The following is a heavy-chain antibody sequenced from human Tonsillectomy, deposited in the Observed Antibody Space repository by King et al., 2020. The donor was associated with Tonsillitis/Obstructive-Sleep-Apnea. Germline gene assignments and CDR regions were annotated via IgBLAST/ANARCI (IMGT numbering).Heavy chain of an antibody. D-gene: IGHD6-6*01. CDR3: AKDRFYSSSSDYWFDP. J-gene: IGHJ5*02. CDR1: GFTFSSYA. Sequence: VQLVESGGGLVQPGGSLRLSCAASGFTFSSYAMTWVRQAPGQGLEWVSAISGSGGSTYYADSVKGRFTISRYNSKNTLYLQMNSLRAEDTAVYYCAKDRFYSSSSDYWFDPWGQGTLVTVSS. CDR2: ISGSGGST. V-gene: IGHV3-23*04.